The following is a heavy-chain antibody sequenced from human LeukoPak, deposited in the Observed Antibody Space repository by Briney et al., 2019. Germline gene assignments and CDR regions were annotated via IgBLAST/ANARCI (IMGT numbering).Heavy chain of an antibody. Sequence: GESLKISCKASGYSFDYYWIAWVRQMPGKGLEWMGIIYPDDSDSTYSPSFQGQVTISVDKSINTAYLQWSSLKASNTAIYYCARVGSVTNFGVVSYYFDYWGQGTLVTVSS. CDR1: GYSFDYYW. CDR3: ARVGSVTNFGVVSYYFDY. J-gene: IGHJ4*02. CDR2: IYPDDSDS. V-gene: IGHV5-51*01. D-gene: IGHD3-3*01.